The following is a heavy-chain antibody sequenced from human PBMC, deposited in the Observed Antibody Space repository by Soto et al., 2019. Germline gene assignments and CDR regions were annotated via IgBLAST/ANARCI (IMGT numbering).Heavy chain of an antibody. CDR3: ARAAALDGYSDFDR. J-gene: IGHJ4*02. D-gene: IGHD2-15*01. Sequence: HVQLQESGPGLLKPSQTLSLTCNVYGGTINGGDYYWTWIRQTPGKGLEWIGYIYSSGTTHNNPSLNGRVTMSVDTTKIQFSLELTSVTAADTAVYYCARAAALDGYSDFDRWGQGILGTVS. CDR1: GGTINGGDYY. CDR2: IYSSGTT. V-gene: IGHV4-30-4*01.